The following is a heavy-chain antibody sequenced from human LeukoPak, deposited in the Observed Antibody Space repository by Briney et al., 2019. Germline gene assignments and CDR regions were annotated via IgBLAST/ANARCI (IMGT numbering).Heavy chain of an antibody. CDR3: AELGITMIGGV. CDR1: GFNFMTYG. V-gene: IGHV3-48*03. D-gene: IGHD3-10*02. CDR2: ISSSGSTI. J-gene: IGHJ6*04. Sequence: QSGGSLRLSCAASGFNFMTYGMHWVRQAPGKGLEWVSYISSSGSTIYYADSVKGRFTISRDNAKNSLYLQMNSLRAEDTAVYYCAELGITMIGGVWGKGTTVTISS.